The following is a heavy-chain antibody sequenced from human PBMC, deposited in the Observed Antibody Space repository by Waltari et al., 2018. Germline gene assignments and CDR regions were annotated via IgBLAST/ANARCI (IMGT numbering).Heavy chain of an antibody. J-gene: IGHJ5*02. CDR2: MNPISGNT. V-gene: IGHV1-8*02. Sequence: QVQLVQSGAEVKKPGASVKVSCRASGYSFTTYDITWARLAPGRGPEWMGWMNPISGNTNSAQKFQGRVSMTGDPSMNTAYMELSSLTFDDTAVYYCARAVRNQLLSDPWGQGTLVVVSS. CDR3: ARAVRNQLLSDP. D-gene: IGHD2-2*01. CDR1: GYSFTTYD.